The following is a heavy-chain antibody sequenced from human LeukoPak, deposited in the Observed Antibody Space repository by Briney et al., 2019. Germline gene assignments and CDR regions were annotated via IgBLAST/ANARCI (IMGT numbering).Heavy chain of an antibody. V-gene: IGHV3-21*06. CDR1: GFTFSTYN. Sequence: KPGGSLRLSCAASGFTFSTYNMNWVRQAPGKGLEWVSSITSGGTYTYYADSVKGRFTTSRDNAKNSLSLQLSSLRAEDTAVYYCARDGGGYELPYYYHGMDVWGQGTTVTVSS. J-gene: IGHJ6*02. D-gene: IGHD5-12*01. CDR3: ARDGGGYELPYYYHGMDV. CDR2: ITSGGTYT.